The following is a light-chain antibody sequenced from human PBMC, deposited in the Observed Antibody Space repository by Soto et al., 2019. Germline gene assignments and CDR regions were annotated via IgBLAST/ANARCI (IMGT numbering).Light chain of an antibody. CDR3: QQYHTWPIT. V-gene: IGKV3-15*01. CDR1: QSVSSSY. J-gene: IGKJ4*01. CDR2: GAS. Sequence: EIVLTQSPGTLSLSPGERATLSCRASQSVSSSYLAWYQQKPGQAPRLLIYGASTGATGIPARFSGSGSGTEFTLTISSLQSEDCAIYYCQQYHTWPITFGGGTKVEIK.